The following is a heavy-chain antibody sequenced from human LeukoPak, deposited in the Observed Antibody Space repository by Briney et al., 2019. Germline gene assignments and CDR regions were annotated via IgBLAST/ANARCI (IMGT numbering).Heavy chain of an antibody. CDR1: GGSISSYY. J-gene: IGHJ4*02. Sequence: RPSETLSLTCTVSGGSISSYYWSWIRQPPGKGLEWIGYIYYSGSTNYNPSLKSRVTISVDTSKNQFSLKLSSVTAADTAVYYCARAGYYDSSGYYPHWGQGTLVTVSS. CDR2: IYYSGST. CDR3: ARAGYYDSSGYYPH. D-gene: IGHD3-22*01. V-gene: IGHV4-59*01.